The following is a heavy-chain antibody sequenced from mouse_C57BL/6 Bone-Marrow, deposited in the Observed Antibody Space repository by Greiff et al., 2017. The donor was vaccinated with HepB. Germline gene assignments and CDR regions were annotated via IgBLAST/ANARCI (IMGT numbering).Heavy chain of an antibody. V-gene: IGHV14-4*01. J-gene: IGHJ3*01. D-gene: IGHD1-2*01. Sequence: EVMLVESGAELVRPGASVKLSCTASGFNIKDDYMHWVKQRPEQGLEWIGWIDPENGDTEYASKFQGKATITADTSSNKAYLQLSSLTSEDTAVYYCTRLLRPAYWGQGTLVTVSA. CDR2: IDPENGDT. CDR1: GFNIKDDY. CDR3: TRLLRPAY.